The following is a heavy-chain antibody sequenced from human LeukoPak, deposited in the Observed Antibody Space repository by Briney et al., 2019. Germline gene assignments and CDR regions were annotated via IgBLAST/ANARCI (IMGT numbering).Heavy chain of an antibody. CDR2: ISSNGSST. Sequence: PGRSLRLSCAASGFSFSSYAMHWVRQAPGKGLEYVSAISSNGSSTYYANSVKGRFTISRDNSKNTLYLQMGSLRAEDMAVYYCAREGPGGKGDYWGEGTLVTASS. CDR1: GFSFSSYA. CDR3: AREGPGGKGDY. J-gene: IGHJ4*02. D-gene: IGHD4-23*01. V-gene: IGHV3-64*01.